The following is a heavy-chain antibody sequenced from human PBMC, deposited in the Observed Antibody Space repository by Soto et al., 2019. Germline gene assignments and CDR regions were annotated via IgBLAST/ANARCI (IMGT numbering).Heavy chain of an antibody. V-gene: IGHV1-3*01. CDR1: GDSFSDHA. J-gene: IGHJ4*02. D-gene: IGHD2-15*01. Sequence: QVQLVQSGADVKKPGASVKVSCKASGDSFSDHAIHWVRQAPGQSLQWMGWVNAGNGNVKYSQKFQGRVTMTRDTSASTAYLDLSSLTSEDSAIYYCAREFCSGGSCRGNFDFWGQGTLVTVSS. CDR3: AREFCSGGSCRGNFDF. CDR2: VNAGNGNV.